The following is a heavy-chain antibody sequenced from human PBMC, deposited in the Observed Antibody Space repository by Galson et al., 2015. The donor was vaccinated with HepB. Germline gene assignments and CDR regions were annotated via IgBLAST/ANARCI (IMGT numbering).Heavy chain of an antibody. CDR2: IYSGGNT. J-gene: IGHJ4*02. Sequence: SLRLSCAVSGLTVGSNYMSWVRQAPGKGLEWVSVIYSGGNTDYADSVKGRFIISRDNSKNTLYLQMNSLRAEDTAVYYCARDWTAAGTCFDYWGQGTLVTVSS. CDR3: ARDWTAAGTCFDY. D-gene: IGHD6-13*01. V-gene: IGHV3-66*01. CDR1: GLTVGSNY.